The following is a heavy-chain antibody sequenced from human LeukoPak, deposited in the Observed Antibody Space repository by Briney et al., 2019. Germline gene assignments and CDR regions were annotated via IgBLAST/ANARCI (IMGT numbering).Heavy chain of an antibody. Sequence: GGSLRLSCAASGFTFRDYYMAWIRQAPGKGLEWVSYISTTGGTIYYPDSMRGRFTISRDNAKNSLFLQLNSLRVEDTAVYYCARDRGIFGVAMDQWGQGTLVTVSS. J-gene: IGHJ4*02. D-gene: IGHD3-3*01. CDR1: GFTFRDYY. CDR3: ARDRGIFGVAMDQ. CDR2: ISTTGGTI. V-gene: IGHV3-11*04.